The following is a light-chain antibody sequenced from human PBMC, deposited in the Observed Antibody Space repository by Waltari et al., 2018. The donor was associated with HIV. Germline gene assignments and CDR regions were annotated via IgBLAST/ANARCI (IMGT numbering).Light chain of an antibody. CDR3: AAWDNRLSAWV. CDR1: TSNIGSNY. Sequence: QSALTQTPSASQTPGQRVTMSCSGSTSNIGSNYVYWYQQIPGTAPKLLISRNNQRPSGVPDRFSGSKSGTSASLAISGLRSEDEADYYCAAWDNRLSAWVFGGGTKVTVL. CDR2: RNN. J-gene: IGLJ3*02. V-gene: IGLV1-47*01.